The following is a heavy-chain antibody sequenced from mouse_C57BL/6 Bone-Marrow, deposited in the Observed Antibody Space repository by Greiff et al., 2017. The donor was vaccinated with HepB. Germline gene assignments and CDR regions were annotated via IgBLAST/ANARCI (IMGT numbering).Heavy chain of an antibody. CDR2: IDPANGNT. J-gene: IGHJ2*01. V-gene: IGHV14-3*01. CDR1: GFNIKNTY. Sequence: EVQLVESVAELVRPGASVKLSCTASGFNIKNTYMHWVKQRPEQGLEWIGRIDPANGNTKYAPKFQGKATITADTSSNTAYLQLSSLTSEDTAIYYCARDRGRASYYSNYFDYWGQGTTLTVSS. CDR3: ARDRGRASYYSNYFDY. D-gene: IGHD2-5*01.